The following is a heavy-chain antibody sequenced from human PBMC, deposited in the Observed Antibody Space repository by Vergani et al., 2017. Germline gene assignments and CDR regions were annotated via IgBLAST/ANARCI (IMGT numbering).Heavy chain of an antibody. CDR3: ARIPGGVGATFILAFDY. Sequence: QVQLLQSGAEVKKPGASVQVSCKASGYSFIGYYMHWVRQPPGQGLEWMGWINPNSGGTNYAQKFQGRVIMTRDTSISTAYMQLRRLRSDDTAVYYCARIPGGVGATFILAFDYWGQGTMVTVSS. CDR1: GYSFIGYY. V-gene: IGHV1-2*02. J-gene: IGHJ3*01. CDR2: INPNSGGT. D-gene: IGHD1-26*01.